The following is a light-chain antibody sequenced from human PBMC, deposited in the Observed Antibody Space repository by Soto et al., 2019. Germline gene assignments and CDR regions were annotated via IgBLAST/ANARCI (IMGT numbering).Light chain of an antibody. Sequence: LPQSPSTMSLSPGERATLSCRASQRVSSSCLAWYQQKPGQAPRLLISGASSRATGIPDRFSGSGSGTDFTLTISRLEPEDFAVYYCHQYGSSPWTFGQGTKVDI. CDR3: HQYGSSPWT. CDR2: GAS. J-gene: IGKJ1*01. V-gene: IGKV3-20*01. CDR1: QRVSSSC.